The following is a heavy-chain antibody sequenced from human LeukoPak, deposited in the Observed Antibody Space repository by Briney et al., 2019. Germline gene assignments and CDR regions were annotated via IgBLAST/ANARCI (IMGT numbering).Heavy chain of an antibody. J-gene: IGHJ5*02. D-gene: IGHD6-13*01. CDR3: ARSRSSASGVTSFDP. CDR2: IIPIFGTA. Sequence: GASVKVPCKASGGTFSSYAISWVRQAPGQGLEWMGGIIPIFGTANYAQKFQGRVTITTDESTSTAYMELSSLRSEDTAVYYCARSRSSASGVTSFDPWGQGTLVTVSS. CDR1: GGTFSSYA. V-gene: IGHV1-69*05.